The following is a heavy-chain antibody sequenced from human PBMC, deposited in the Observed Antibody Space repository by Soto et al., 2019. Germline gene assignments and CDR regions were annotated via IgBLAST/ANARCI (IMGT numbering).Heavy chain of an antibody. J-gene: IGHJ4*02. CDR3: ARHEMGIVGAAGPYDY. D-gene: IGHD1-26*01. V-gene: IGHV4-39*01. Sequence: SETLSLTCTVSGYSISSSSYYWGWIRQPPGKGLEWIGSIYYSGSTYYNPSLKSRVTISVDTSKNQFSLKLSSVTAADTAVYYCARHEMGIVGAAGPYDYWGQGTLVTVSS. CDR1: GYSISSSSYY. CDR2: IYYSGST.